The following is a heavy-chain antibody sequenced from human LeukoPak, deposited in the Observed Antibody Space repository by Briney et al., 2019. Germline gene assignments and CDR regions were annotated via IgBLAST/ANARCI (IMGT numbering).Heavy chain of an antibody. CDR3: ARGRNYYDSSGYYCFDY. CDR1: GFTFSSYA. D-gene: IGHD3-22*01. V-gene: IGHV3-21*01. J-gene: IGHJ4*02. CDR2: ISSSSSSYI. Sequence: GGSLRLSCAASGFTFSSYAMHWVRQAPGKGLKWVSSISSSSSSYIYYADSVKGRFTISRDNAKNSLYLQMNSLRAEDTAVYYCARGRNYYDSSGYYCFDYWGQGTLVTVSS.